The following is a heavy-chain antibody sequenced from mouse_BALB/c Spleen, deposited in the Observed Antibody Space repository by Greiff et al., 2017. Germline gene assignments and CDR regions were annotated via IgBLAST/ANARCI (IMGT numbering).Heavy chain of an antibody. CDR1: GFTFSSYA. D-gene: IGHD4-1*01. CDR2: ISSGGSYT. J-gene: IGHJ4*01. CDR3: VRLTGTNAMDY. Sequence: EVQLVESGGGLVKPGGSLKLSCAASGFTFSSYAMSWVRQSPEKRLEWVAEISSGGSYTYYPDTVTGRFTISRDNAKNTLYLEMSSLRSEDTAMYYCVRLTGTNAMDYWGQGTSVTVSS. V-gene: IGHV5-9-4*01.